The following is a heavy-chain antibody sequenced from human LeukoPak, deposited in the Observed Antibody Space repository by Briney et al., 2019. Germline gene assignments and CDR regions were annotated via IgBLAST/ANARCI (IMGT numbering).Heavy chain of an antibody. Sequence: SVTVSCKASGGTFSSYAISWVRLAPGQGLEWMGGIIPIFGTANYAQKFQGRVTITADESTSTAYMELSSLRSEDTAVYYCAREEYYYDSSGPGYFDYWGQGTLVTVSS. J-gene: IGHJ4*02. D-gene: IGHD3-22*01. CDR1: GGTFSSYA. V-gene: IGHV1-69*01. CDR3: AREEYYYDSSGPGYFDY. CDR2: IIPIFGTA.